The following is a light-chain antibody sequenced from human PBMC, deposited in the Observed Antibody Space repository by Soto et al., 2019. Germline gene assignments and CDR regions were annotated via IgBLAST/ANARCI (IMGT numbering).Light chain of an antibody. CDR1: QSVSSY. J-gene: IGKJ2*02. CDR3: QQRAKWPST. CDR2: DAS. Sequence: EIVLTQSPATLSLSPGERATLSCRASQSVSSYLAWYQQKPGQAPRLLIYDASNRATGIPARFSGSGSGTDFTLTISSLKPEDFAVYYCQQRAKWPSTFGPGTKVEMK. V-gene: IGKV3-11*01.